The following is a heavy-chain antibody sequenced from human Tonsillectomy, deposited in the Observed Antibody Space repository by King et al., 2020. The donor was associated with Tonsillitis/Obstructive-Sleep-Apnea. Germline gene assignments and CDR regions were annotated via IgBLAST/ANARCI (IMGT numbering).Heavy chain of an antibody. D-gene: IGHD2-15*01. CDR1: GFTFDNYA. J-gene: IGHJ3*02. CDR2: ISWNSGNI. CDR3: AKDRGQRSWIACDI. V-gene: IGHV3-9*01. Sequence: QLVQSGGGLVQPGRSLRLSCAASGFTFDNYAMHWGRQGPGKGLEWVSGISWNSGNIVYADSVKGRFTISRDNAKNSLYLQMNRLRAEDTALYYCAKDRGQRSWIACDIWGQGTMVTVSS.